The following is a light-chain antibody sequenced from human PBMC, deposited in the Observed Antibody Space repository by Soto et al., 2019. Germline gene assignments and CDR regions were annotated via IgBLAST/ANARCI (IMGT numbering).Light chain of an antibody. CDR3: QQYDSSPPEKT. CDR2: GAS. V-gene: IGKV3-20*01. Sequence: EIVLTQSPGTLSLSPGERATLSCRASQSVISNYLAWYQQKPGQAPRLLIYGASSRATGIPDRFSGSGSGTGFALTISRLEPEDFAVYYCQQYDSSPPEKTFGQGTKVEIK. J-gene: IGKJ1*01. CDR1: QSVISNY.